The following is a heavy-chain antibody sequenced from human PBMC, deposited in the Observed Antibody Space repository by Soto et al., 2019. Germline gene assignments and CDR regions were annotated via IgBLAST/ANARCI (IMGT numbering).Heavy chain of an antibody. CDR2: ISYNGDTT. CDR3: ARDQIPGPPDYCDY. J-gene: IGHJ4*02. V-gene: IGHV3-30-3*01. Sequence: GGSLRLSCAASGFAFSSYAMHWVRQAPGKGLEWVAVISYNGDTTYYAETVKGRYNISRDNYKNTIYIQINRLKAEDTAVYYCARDQIPGPPDYCDYWGQGT. CDR1: GFAFSSYA.